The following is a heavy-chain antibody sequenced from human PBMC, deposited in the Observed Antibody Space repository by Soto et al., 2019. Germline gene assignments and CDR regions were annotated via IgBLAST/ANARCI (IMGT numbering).Heavy chain of an antibody. CDR1: GFTFSSYA. CDR3: AREGDCSSTNCYPDNWFDP. CDR2: IYYDGSNK. D-gene: IGHD2-2*01. J-gene: IGHJ5*02. V-gene: IGHV3-30-3*01. Sequence: SGGSLRLSCAASGFTFSSYAMHWVRQAPGKGLERVAVIYYDGSNKYYADSVKGRFTISRDNSKNTLYLQMNSLRAEDTAVYYCAREGDCSSTNCYPDNWFDPWGQGTLVTVSS.